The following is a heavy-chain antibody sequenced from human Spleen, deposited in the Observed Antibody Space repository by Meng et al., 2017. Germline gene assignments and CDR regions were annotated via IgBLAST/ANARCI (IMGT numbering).Heavy chain of an antibody. CDR3: ARESGSYRVDY. Sequence: QLPLQESGPGLVKPSQTLPLTCTVSGGSMTSGGYYWSWIRQHPGKGLEWIGYIYYSGNTYYNPSLKSRVTISVDTSKNQFSLKVSSVTAADTAVYYCARESGSYRVDYWGQGTLVTVSS. V-gene: IGHV4-31*03. CDR2: IYYSGNT. J-gene: IGHJ4*02. CDR1: GGSMTSGGYY. D-gene: IGHD1-26*01.